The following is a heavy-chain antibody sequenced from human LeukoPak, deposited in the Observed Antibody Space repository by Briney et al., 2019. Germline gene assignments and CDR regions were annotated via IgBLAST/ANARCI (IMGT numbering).Heavy chain of an antibody. CDR1: GFTFSSYS. D-gene: IGHD3-3*01. Sequence: GGSLRLSCAASGFTFSSYSMNWVRQAPGKGLEWVSYISSSSSTIYYADSVKGRFTISRDNAKNSLYLQMNSLRDEDTAVYYCARDLNADSYTYYDFWSGHNYYYGMDVWGQGTTVTVSS. V-gene: IGHV3-48*02. J-gene: IGHJ6*02. CDR3: ARDLNADSYTYYDFWSGHNYYYGMDV. CDR2: ISSSSSTI.